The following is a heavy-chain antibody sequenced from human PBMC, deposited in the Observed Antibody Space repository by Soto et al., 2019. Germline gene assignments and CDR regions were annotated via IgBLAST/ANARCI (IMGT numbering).Heavy chain of an antibody. CDR2: ISGSGFKK. Sequence: EVVLLESGGGLEQPGGSLRLSCAASGFIFENFGMSWVHQAPGKGLEWISSISGSGFKKYYADSVKGRFTISRDNSKSTVYLELNNLSAEDTAVYHCAKNQGVELVPLATVDWFDPWGQGSVITVSS. CDR1: GFIFENFG. J-gene: IGHJ5*02. V-gene: IGHV3-23*01. D-gene: IGHD1-26*01. CDR3: AKNQGVELVPLATVDWFDP.